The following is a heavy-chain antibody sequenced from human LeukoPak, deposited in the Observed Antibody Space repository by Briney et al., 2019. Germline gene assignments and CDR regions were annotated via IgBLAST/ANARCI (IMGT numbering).Heavy chain of an antibody. Sequence: GGSLRLSCAASGFTFSNAWMSWVRQAPGKGLEWVSAISGSGGSTYYADSVKGRFTISRDNSKNTLYLQMDSLRGDDAAVYYCAKAVGRISWSFDYWGQGALVTVSS. CDR1: GFTFSNAW. D-gene: IGHD6-13*01. V-gene: IGHV3-23*01. CDR2: ISGSGGST. J-gene: IGHJ4*02. CDR3: AKAVGRISWSFDY.